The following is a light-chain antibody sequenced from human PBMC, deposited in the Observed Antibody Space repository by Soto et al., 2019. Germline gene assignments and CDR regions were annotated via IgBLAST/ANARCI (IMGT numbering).Light chain of an antibody. Sequence: DIQMTQAPSTLSTSVGDRVTIPCXASQGISGWLAWYQQKAGKAPRLLIFDASSLMSGVPSRFSGSGYGTEFTLTINRLQPDDSATYYCQQYDSFSVWTFGQGTKVDIK. J-gene: IGKJ1*01. CDR2: DAS. V-gene: IGKV1-5*01. CDR1: QGISGW. CDR3: QQYDSFSVWT.